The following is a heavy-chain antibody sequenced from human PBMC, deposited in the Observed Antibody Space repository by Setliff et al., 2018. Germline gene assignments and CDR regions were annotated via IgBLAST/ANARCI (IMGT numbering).Heavy chain of an antibody. CDR2: LSFAGDA. CDR3: ARAFWFDSAAAGFDH. Sequence: SETLSLTCTVSGGSISSRSYYWGWIRQPPGKGLEWVGSLSFAGDAYYNPSLKSRVTMSLDTSKNQFSLRVKSVTAADTAVYYCARAFWFDSAAAGFDHWGLGTLVTVSS. V-gene: IGHV4-39*07. CDR1: GGSISSRSYY. D-gene: IGHD6-13*01. J-gene: IGHJ4*02.